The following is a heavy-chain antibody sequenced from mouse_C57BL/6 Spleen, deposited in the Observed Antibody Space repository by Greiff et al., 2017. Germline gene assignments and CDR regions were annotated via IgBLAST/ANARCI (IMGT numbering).Heavy chain of an antibody. CDR2: INYDGSST. CDR1: GFTFSDYY. J-gene: IGHJ2*01. Sequence: EVKLMESEGGLVQPGSSMKLSCTASGFTFSDYYMAWVRQVPEKGLEWVANINYDGSSTYYLDSLKSRFIISRDSAKNILYLQMSSLKSEDTATYYCARDRVTAPFDYWGQGTTLTVSS. CDR3: ARDRVTAPFDY. V-gene: IGHV5-16*01. D-gene: IGHD2-1*01.